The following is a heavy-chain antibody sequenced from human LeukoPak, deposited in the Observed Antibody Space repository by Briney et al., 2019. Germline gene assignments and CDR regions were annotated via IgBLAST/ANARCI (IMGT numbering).Heavy chain of an antibody. V-gene: IGHV4-34*01. CDR1: GGSFSGYY. CDR3: ARPGPSLGYTQYYYYMDV. Sequence: SETLSLTCAVYGGSFSGYYWSWIRQPPGKGLEWIGSIYYSGSTYYNPSLKSRVTISVDTSKNQFSLKLSSVAAADTAVYYCARPGPSLGYTQYYYYMDVWGKGTTVTVSS. D-gene: IGHD5-24*01. CDR2: IYYSGST. J-gene: IGHJ6*03.